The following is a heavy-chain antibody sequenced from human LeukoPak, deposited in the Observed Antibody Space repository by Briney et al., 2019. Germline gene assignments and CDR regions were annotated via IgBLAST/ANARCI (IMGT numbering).Heavy chain of an antibody. CDR1: GFTFSSYW. CDR2: IKQDGSEK. V-gene: IGHV3-7*02. D-gene: IGHD4-17*01. CDR3: ARGTYYGSFDL. J-gene: IGHJ4*02. Sequence: PGGSLRLSCAASGFTFSSYWMSWVRQAPGKGLEWVANIKQDGSEKNYMDSVKGRFTISRDNAKNSLLLQMNSLRVEDTSVYYCARGTYYGSFDLWGQGTLVTVSS.